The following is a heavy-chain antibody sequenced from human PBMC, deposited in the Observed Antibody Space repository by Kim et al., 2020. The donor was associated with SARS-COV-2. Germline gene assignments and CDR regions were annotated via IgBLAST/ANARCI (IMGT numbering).Heavy chain of an antibody. CDR3: ARYYGTRYYYDSSGHLYYFDY. CDR2: ISAYNGNT. J-gene: IGHJ4*02. D-gene: IGHD3-22*01. CDR1: GYTFTSYG. V-gene: IGHV1-18*01. Sequence: ASVKVSCKASGYTFTSYGISWVRQAPGQGLEWMGWISAYNGNTNYAQKLQSRVTMTTDTSTSTAYMELRSLRSDDTAVYYCARYYGTRYYYDSSGHLYYFDYWGQGTLVTVSS.